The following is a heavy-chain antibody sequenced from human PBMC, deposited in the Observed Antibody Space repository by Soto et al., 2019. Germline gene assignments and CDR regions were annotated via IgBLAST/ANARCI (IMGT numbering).Heavy chain of an antibody. CDR3: ARDSLGAARPYYYYGMDV. V-gene: IGHV1-18*04. CDR1: GYTFTSYG. D-gene: IGHD6-6*01. Sequence: GASVKVSCKASGYTFTSYGISWVLQAPGQGLEWMGWISAYNGNTNYAQKLQGRVTMTTDTSTSTAYMELRSLRSDDTAAYYCARDSLGAARPYYYYGMDVWGQGTTVTVSS. CDR2: ISAYNGNT. J-gene: IGHJ6*02.